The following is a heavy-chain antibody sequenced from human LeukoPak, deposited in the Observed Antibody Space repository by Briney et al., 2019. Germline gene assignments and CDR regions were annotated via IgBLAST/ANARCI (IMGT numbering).Heavy chain of an antibody. J-gene: IGHJ3*02. CDR1: GFTFNNFC. V-gene: IGHV3-30*12. CDR2: IGYDESKK. Sequence: GGSLRLSCEASGFTFNNFCMRWVRQAPGKGLEWVAFIGYDESKKYYAESVKGRFTISRENAKNSLFLQMDSLRAGDTAIYYCARFGGTDGFFDSWGEGTMVTDSS. CDR3: ARFGGTDGFFDS. D-gene: IGHD3-10*01.